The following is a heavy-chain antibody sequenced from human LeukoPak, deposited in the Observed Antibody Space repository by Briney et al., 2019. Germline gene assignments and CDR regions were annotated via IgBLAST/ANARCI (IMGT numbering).Heavy chain of an antibody. Sequence: GGSLRLSCAASGFTFDDYGMSWVRQAPGKGLEWVSGINWNGGNTGYADSLKGRFTISRDNAKNSPYLQMNSLRAEDTAFYYCAKGGRWELPYYFDYWGQGTLVTVSS. V-gene: IGHV3-20*04. J-gene: IGHJ4*02. D-gene: IGHD1-26*01. CDR2: INWNGGNT. CDR3: AKGGRWELPYYFDY. CDR1: GFTFDDYG.